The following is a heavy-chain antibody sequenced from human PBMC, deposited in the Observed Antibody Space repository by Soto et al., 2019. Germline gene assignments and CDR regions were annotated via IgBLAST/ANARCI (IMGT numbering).Heavy chain of an antibody. J-gene: IGHJ4*02. Sequence: ASVKVSCKASGYTFTSYGISWVRQAPGQGLEWMGWISAYNGNTNYAQKLQGRVTMTTDTSTSTAYMELRSLRSDDTAVDYCASSSYSSSSYDYWGQGTLVTVSS. CDR2: ISAYNGNT. CDR3: ASSSYSSSSYDY. D-gene: IGHD6-6*01. CDR1: GYTFTSYG. V-gene: IGHV1-18*01.